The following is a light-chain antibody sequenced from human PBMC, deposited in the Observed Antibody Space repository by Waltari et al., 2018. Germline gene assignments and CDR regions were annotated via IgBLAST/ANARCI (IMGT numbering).Light chain of an antibody. J-gene: IGKJ1*01. CDR2: WAS. CDR1: QSVLYTSNSKNY. CDR3: HQYYSTPRT. Sequence: DIVMTQSPDSLAGSLGHRATTHCKSSQSVLYTSNSKNYLAWYQQKPGQPPKLLLYWASTRASGAPERFSGSGSGTDFTLTISSLQAEDVAVYYCHQYYSTPRTFGQGTKVEIK. V-gene: IGKV4-1*01.